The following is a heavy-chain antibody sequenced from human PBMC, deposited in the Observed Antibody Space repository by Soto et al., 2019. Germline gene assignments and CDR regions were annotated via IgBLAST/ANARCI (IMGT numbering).Heavy chain of an antibody. CDR3: ARDPAPLGWFHTFES. Sequence: QVQLVESGGGVVQPGRSLRLSCAASGFTFSSYAMHWVRQAPGEGLEWVAVISYDGTNKYYAVSVKGRITISRDNSKNTLYREMNSLRAEDTAVYYCARDPAPLGWFHTFESWGQGTLVTVSS. D-gene: IGHD3-3*01. CDR2: ISYDGTNK. J-gene: IGHJ4*02. CDR1: GFTFSSYA. V-gene: IGHV3-30-3*01.